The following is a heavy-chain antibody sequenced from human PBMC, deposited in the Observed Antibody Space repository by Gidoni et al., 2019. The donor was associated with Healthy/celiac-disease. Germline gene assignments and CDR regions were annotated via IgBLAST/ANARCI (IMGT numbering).Heavy chain of an antibody. CDR1: GYSFTSYW. D-gene: IGHD7-27*01. Sequence: EVQLVQSGAEVKKPGESLRISCKGSGYSFTSYWISWVRQMPGKGLEWMGRIDPSDSYTNYSPSFQGHVTISADKSISTAYLQWSSLKASDTAMYYCASPRSLPGEAVGSSYGMDVWGQGTTVTVSS. CDR2: IDPSDSYT. V-gene: IGHV5-10-1*03. J-gene: IGHJ6*02. CDR3: ASPRSLPGEAVGSSYGMDV.